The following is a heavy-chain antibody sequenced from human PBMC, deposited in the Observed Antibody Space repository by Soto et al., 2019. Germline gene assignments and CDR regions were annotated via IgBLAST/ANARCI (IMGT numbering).Heavy chain of an antibody. Sequence: PGGSLRLSCAASGFTFSSYGMSWVRQAPGKGLECVSAISGSGGSTYYADSVKGRFTISRDNSKNTLYLQMNSLRAEDTAIYYCARHSGDYYYYYAMDVWGQGTTVTVSS. CDR2: ISGSGGST. CDR1: GFTFSSYG. J-gene: IGHJ6*02. D-gene: IGHD3-10*01. CDR3: ARHSGDYYYYYAMDV. V-gene: IGHV3-23*01.